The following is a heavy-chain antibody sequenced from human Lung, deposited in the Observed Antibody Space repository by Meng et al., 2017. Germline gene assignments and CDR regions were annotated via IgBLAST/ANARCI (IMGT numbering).Heavy chain of an antibody. J-gene: IGHJ4*02. V-gene: IGHV3-74*01. CDR2: IVSDGGIT. D-gene: IGHD3-3*01. CDR1: GFNFGDYI. Sequence: GGSLRLSCGASGFNFGDYIMHWVRQSPGKGLEWISRIVSDGGITTYADSVKGRFTISRDNAKNTLYLEMNSLGAEDTAVYYCARDLGWVLFDYWGQGALVTVSS. CDR3: ARDLGWVLFDY.